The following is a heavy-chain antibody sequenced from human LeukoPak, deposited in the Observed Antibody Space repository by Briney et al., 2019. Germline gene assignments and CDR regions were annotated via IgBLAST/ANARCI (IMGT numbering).Heavy chain of an antibody. CDR1: GFIFSSYS. CDR2: MSGGGIST. CDR3: VKGETTVRD. D-gene: IGHD4-17*01. Sequence: GGSLRLSCAPSGFIFSSYSMNWVRQAPGKGLEWVSAMSGGGISTYYADSVKGRFTISRDNSKNTLYLQMNSLRAEDTAVYYCVKGETTVRDWGQGTLVTVSS. V-gene: IGHV3-23*01. J-gene: IGHJ4*02.